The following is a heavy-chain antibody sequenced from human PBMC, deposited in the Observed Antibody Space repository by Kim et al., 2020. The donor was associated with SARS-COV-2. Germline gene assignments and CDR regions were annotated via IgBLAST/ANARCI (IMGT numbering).Heavy chain of an antibody. CDR2: INHSGST. CDR3: ARGLGIAAAGIYYFDY. V-gene: IGHV4-34*01. D-gene: IGHD6-13*01. CDR1: GGSFSGYY. Sequence: SETLSLTCAVYGGSFSGYYWSWIRQPPGKGLEWIGEINHSGSTNYNPSLKSRVTISVDTSKNQFSLKLSSVTAADTAVYYCARGLGIAAAGIYYFDYWG. J-gene: IGHJ4*01.